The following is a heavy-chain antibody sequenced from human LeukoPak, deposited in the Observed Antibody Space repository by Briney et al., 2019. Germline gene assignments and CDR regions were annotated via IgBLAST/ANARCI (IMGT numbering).Heavy chain of an antibody. D-gene: IGHD2-15*01. J-gene: IGHJ6*03. Sequence: PGGSLRLSCAASRVTFSSSAMSWVRQAPGKGLECVSTISASGDRTYYADSVKGRFTISRDNAKNSLYLQMNSLRAEDTAVYYCARETVVAAKYYYYYYYMDVWGKGTTVTVSS. CDR3: ARETVVAAKYYYYYYYMDV. CDR2: ISASGDRT. V-gene: IGHV3-23*01. CDR1: RVTFSSSA.